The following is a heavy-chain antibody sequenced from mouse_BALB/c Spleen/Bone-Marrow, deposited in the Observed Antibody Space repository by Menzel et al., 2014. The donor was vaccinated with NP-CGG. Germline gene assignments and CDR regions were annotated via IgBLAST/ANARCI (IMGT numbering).Heavy chain of an antibody. V-gene: IGHV3-2*02. CDR2: IRYSGST. CDR1: GYSITSDYA. D-gene: IGHD1-1*01. J-gene: IGHJ1*01. Sequence: EVKLQESGPGLVKPSQSLSLTCTVTGYSITSDYAWNWIRQFPGNKLEWMGYIRYSGSTSYNPSLKSRISITRDTPKNQFFLQLNSVTTEDTATYYCARYYYGSSYWYFDVWGAGTTVTVSS. CDR3: ARYYYGSSYWYFDV.